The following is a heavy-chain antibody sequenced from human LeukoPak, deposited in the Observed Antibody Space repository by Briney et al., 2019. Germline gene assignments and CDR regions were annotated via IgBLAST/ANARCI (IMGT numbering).Heavy chain of an antibody. J-gene: IGHJ3*02. CDR1: GFTFSSYA. CDR3: ARVGIVVVPAARGAFDI. D-gene: IGHD2-2*01. Sequence: GGSLRLSCAASGFTFSSYAMHWVRQAPGKGLEWVAVISYDGSNKYYADSVKGRFTISRDNSKNTLYLQMNSLRAEDTAVYYCARVGIVVVPAARGAFDIWGQGTMVTVSS. V-gene: IGHV3-30-3*01. CDR2: ISYDGSNK.